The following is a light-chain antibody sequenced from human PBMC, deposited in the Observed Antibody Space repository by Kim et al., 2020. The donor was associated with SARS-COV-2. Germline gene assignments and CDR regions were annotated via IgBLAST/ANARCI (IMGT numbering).Light chain of an antibody. CDR3: LKDTHWPPT. CDR1: QSLMYTDGNIY. CDR2: KIS. J-gene: IGKJ1*01. Sequence: DVEMTQSPFSLSVTLGQSASISCRSSQSLMYTDGNIYLNWFQQRPGQSPRRLIYKISNRESGVPDRFSGSGSGTDFTLKISRVEPEDVGIYYCLKDTHWPPTFGQGTKVDIK. V-gene: IGKV2-30*01.